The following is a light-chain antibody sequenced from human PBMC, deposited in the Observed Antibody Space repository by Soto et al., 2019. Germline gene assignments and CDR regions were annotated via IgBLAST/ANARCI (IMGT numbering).Light chain of an antibody. Sequence: QSVLTQSPSVSGAPGQRVTISCTGNSSNIGAGYDAHWYQQVPGSAPKFLIYANSNRPSGVPDRFSGSRSGTSASLAITGLQAEDEADYYCQSYDSSLNPWVFGGGTKLTVL. CDR3: QSYDSSLNPWV. V-gene: IGLV1-40*01. CDR2: ANS. CDR1: SSNIGAGYD. J-gene: IGLJ3*02.